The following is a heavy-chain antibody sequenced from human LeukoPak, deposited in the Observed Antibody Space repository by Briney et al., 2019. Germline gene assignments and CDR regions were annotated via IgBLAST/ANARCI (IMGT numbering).Heavy chain of an antibody. Sequence: PGGSLRLSCAASGFTFSSYSMNWVRQAPGKGLEWVSYISSSSSTIYYADSVKGRFTISRDNAKNSLYLQMNSLRAEDTAVYYCARDQYFRMGYFDYWGQGTLVTVSS. CDR3: ARDQYFRMGYFDY. CDR2: ISSSSSTI. CDR1: GFTFSSYS. D-gene: IGHD3-9*01. V-gene: IGHV3-48*01. J-gene: IGHJ4*02.